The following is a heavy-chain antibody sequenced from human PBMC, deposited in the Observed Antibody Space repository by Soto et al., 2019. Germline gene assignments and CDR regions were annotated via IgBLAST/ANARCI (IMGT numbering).Heavy chain of an antibody. J-gene: IGHJ5*02. CDR1: GGSNSSYY. V-gene: IGHV4-59*01. CDR2: IYYSGST. D-gene: IGHD5-12*01. Sequence: PSETLSLACPVSGGSNSSYYWSWIRQPPGKGLEWIGYIYYSGSTNYNPSLKSRVTISVDTSKNQFSLKLSSVTAADTAVYYCARELLGGYYLWGQGTLVSVSS. CDR3: ARELLGGYYL.